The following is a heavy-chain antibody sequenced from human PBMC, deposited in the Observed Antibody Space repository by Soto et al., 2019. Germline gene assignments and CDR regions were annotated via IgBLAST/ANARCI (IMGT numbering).Heavy chain of an antibody. CDR2: IYYSGST. V-gene: IGHV4-59*01. CDR3: ARGVFSSGSWFDP. Sequence: SETLSLTCTVSGGSISSYYWSWIRQPPGKGLEWIGYIYYSGSTNYNPSLKSRVTISVDTSKNQFSLKLSSVTAADTAVYYCARGVFSSGSWFDPWGQGTLVTAPQ. J-gene: IGHJ5*02. D-gene: IGHD3-10*01. CDR1: GGSISSYY.